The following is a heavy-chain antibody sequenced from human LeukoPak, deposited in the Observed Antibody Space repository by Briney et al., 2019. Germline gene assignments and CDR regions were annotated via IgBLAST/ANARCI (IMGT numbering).Heavy chain of an antibody. Sequence: SETLSLTCTVSGGSISSYYWSWIRQPPGKGLAWIGYIYYSGSTNYNPSLKSRVTISVDTSKNQFSLKVSSVTAADTAVYYCARLPYSSSSLDYWGQGTLVTVSS. CDR1: GGSISSYY. CDR2: IYYSGST. J-gene: IGHJ4*02. CDR3: ARLPYSSSSLDY. V-gene: IGHV4-59*08. D-gene: IGHD6-6*01.